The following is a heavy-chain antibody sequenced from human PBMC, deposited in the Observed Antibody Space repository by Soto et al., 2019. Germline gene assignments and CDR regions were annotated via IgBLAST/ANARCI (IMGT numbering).Heavy chain of an antibody. CDR3: ARDGDGYNY. CDR1: GGSVSSGSYY. CDR2: IYSSGST. D-gene: IGHD5-12*01. V-gene: IGHV4-61*01. J-gene: IGHJ4*02. Sequence: QVQLQESGPGLVKPSETLSLTCTVSGGSVSSGSYYWSWIRQPPGKGLEWIGYIYSSGSTSYNPSPKSRVTISVDTSKNQFSLKLSSLTAADTAVYYCARDGDGYNYWGQGTLVTVSS.